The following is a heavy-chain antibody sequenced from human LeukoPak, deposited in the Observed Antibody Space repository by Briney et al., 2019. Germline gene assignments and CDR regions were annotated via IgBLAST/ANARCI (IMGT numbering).Heavy chain of an antibody. CDR1: CGSFSGYY. CDR3: ARGWPYDSRGHAFYFDY. Sequence: SETLSLTCAVYCGSFSGYYWSWIRQPPRKGLEGIGEINPSGSPNYHPSLKSQVTISVDPSKNQFSLKLSSVTAADTAVYYCARGWPYDSRGHAFYFDYWGQGTLVTVSS. J-gene: IGHJ4*02. D-gene: IGHD3-22*01. CDR2: INPSGSP. V-gene: IGHV4-34*01.